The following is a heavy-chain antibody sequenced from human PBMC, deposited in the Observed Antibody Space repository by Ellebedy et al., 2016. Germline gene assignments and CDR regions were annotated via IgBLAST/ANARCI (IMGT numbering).Heavy chain of an antibody. CDR2: IKQDGSEK. J-gene: IGHJ4*02. Sequence: GGSLRLSCAASGFSFSGYWMSWVRQAPGRGLEWVAKIKQDGSEKNYVDSVKGRFTTSRDNAKNSLYLQMNSLRDEDTGVYFCAREGWNGYYDYWGQGTLVTVSS. D-gene: IGHD3-3*01. CDR3: AREGWNGYYDY. CDR1: GFSFSGYW. V-gene: IGHV3-7*01.